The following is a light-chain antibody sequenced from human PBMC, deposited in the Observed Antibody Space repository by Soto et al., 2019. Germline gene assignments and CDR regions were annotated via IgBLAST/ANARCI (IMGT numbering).Light chain of an antibody. CDR1: QSVLYSSNNKNY. Sequence: DIVMTQSPDSLAVSLGERATINCKSSQSVLYSSNNKNYLAWYQQKPGQPPKLLIYWASTRESGVPDRFSGSGSGTDFTLTISSLQAEHVAVYYCQQYYSTPRTFGGGTKVEIK. CDR2: WAS. J-gene: IGKJ4*01. V-gene: IGKV4-1*01. CDR3: QQYYSTPRT.